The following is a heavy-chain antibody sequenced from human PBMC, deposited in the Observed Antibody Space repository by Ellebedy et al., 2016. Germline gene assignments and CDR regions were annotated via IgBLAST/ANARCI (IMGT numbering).Heavy chain of an antibody. D-gene: IGHD7-27*01. CDR1: GFIFSSYG. CDR2: ISHDGINK. V-gene: IGHV3-30*18. CDR3: AKGRGKLGMIDY. J-gene: IGHJ4*02. Sequence: GESLKIPXTASGFIFSSYGIHWVRQAPGKGLEWVAVISHDGINKYYADSVKGRFTISRDNSMNTLYVQMNSLRDEDTAVYYCAKGRGKLGMIDYWGQGTLVTVSS.